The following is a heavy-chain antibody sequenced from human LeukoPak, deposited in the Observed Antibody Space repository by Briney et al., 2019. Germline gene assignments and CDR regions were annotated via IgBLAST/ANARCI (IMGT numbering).Heavy chain of an antibody. V-gene: IGHV4-59*01. CDR2: IYYSGST. CDR1: GGSISSYY. J-gene: IGHJ5*02. CDR3: ARALYYDFWSGYHDALTGFDP. D-gene: IGHD3-3*01. Sequence: PSETLSLTCTVSGGSISSYYWSWIRQPPGKGLEWIGYIYYSGSTNYNPSLKSRVTISVDTSKNQFSLKLSSVTAADTAVYYCARALYYDFWSGYHDALTGFDPWGQGTLVTVSS.